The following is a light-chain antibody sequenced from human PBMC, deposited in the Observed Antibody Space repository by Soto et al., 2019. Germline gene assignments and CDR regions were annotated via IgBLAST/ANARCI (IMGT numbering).Light chain of an antibody. CDR1: QSVSSN. CDR2: GAS. Sequence: EIVMTQSPAALSLSPGERATLSCRVSQSVSSNLAWYQQKPGQAPRLLIYGASTRATGIPASFSGSGSGSEFTLTIDTLQSEDFAVYYCQQYHNWLPITFGQGTRLEIK. CDR3: QQYHNWLPIT. J-gene: IGKJ5*01. V-gene: IGKV3-15*01.